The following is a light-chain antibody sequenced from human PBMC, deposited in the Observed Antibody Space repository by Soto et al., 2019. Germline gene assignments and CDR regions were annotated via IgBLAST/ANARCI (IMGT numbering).Light chain of an antibody. J-gene: IGKJ1*01. CDR1: QGISSY. Sequence: AARRTQSPSSFSSSTGDRVPIACRASQGISSYLAWYQQKPGKAPKLLIYAASTLQSGVPSRFSGSGSGTDFTLTISCLQSEDFATYYCQQYYSYPRTFGQGTKV. CDR2: AAS. V-gene: IGKV1-8*01. CDR3: QQYYSYPRT.